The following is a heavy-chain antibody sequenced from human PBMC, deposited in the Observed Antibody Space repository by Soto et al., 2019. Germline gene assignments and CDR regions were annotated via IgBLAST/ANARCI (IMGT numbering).Heavy chain of an antibody. CDR2: INSDGSST. CDR1: GFTFSSYW. J-gene: IGHJ6*02. V-gene: IGHV3-74*01. CDR3: ARASQGGMDV. Sequence: GGSLRLSCVASGFTFSSYWMYWVRQAPGKGLMWVSRINSDGSSTNYADYVKGRFTISRDNAKNTLYLQMNSLRAEDTAVYYCARASQGGMDVWGQGTTVTV.